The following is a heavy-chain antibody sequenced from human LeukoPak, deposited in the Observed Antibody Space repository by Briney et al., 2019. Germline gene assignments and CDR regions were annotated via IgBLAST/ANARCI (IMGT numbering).Heavy chain of an antibody. CDR2: ISYDGSNK. J-gene: IGHJ6*03. CDR1: GFTFSSYG. V-gene: IGHV3-30*03. Sequence: GRSLRLSCAASGFTFSSYGMHWVRQAPGKGLEWVAVISYDGSNKYYADSVKGRFTISRDNAKNSLYLQMNSLRAEDTAVYYCARDRIEQQRTLGRSTNYYYYYYMDVWGKGTTVTVSS. D-gene: IGHD6-13*01. CDR3: ARDRIEQQRTLGRSTNYYYYYYMDV.